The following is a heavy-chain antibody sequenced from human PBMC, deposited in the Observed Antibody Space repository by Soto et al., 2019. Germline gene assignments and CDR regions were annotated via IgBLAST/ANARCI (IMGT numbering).Heavy chain of an antibody. CDR2: ISWDVGST. J-gene: IGHJ6*01. V-gene: IGHV3-43*01. D-gene: IGHD4-4*01. Sequence: WGSLRLSCAASGFTFDDYTMHWVRQAPGKGLEWVSLISWDVGSTYYADSVKGRFTISRDNSKNSLYLQMNSLRTEDTALYYCAKDYSNYQQLQYXXXXXXXXWXXGTTVTVSS. CDR1: GFTFDDYT. CDR3: AKDYSNYQQLQYXXXXXXXX.